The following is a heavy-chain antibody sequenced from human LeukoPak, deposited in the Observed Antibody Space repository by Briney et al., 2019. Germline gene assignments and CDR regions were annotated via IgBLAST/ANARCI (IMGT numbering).Heavy chain of an antibody. J-gene: IGHJ4*02. D-gene: IGHD6-19*01. CDR3: ARDVAVAGEFDY. Sequence: QPGGSLRLSCAVSGFTLRSYAMSWVRPAPGKGLEWVSGISGSGDTTYYADSVKRRFTISRDNSKNTLYLQMNSLRAEDTAVYYCARDVAVAGEFDYWGQGTLVTVSS. V-gene: IGHV3-23*01. CDR2: ISGSGDTT. CDR1: GFTLRSYA.